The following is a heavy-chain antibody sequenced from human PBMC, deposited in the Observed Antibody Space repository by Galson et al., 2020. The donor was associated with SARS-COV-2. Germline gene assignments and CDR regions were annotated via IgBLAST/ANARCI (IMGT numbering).Heavy chain of an antibody. J-gene: IGHJ4*02. V-gene: IGHV4-59*08. D-gene: IGHD1-26*01. CDR2: ISYDGST. Sequence: ETSETLSLTCAVSIGSMTSHYWSWIRQAPGKGLEWIGYISYDGSTPYNPSLKSRVTFSIDTSMHQFSLRLTSVTAADTALYYCAKLAEGRRSSEDYWGQGTRVTVSS. CDR3: AKLAEGRRSSEDY. CDR1: IGSMTSHY.